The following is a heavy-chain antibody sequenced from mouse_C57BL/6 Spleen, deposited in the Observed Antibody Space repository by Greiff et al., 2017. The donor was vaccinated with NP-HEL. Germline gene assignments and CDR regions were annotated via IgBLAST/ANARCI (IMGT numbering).Heavy chain of an antibody. V-gene: IGHV5-16*01. Sequence: EVHLVESEGGLVQPGSSMKLSCTASGFTFSDYYMAWVRQVPEKGLEWVANINYDGSSTYYLDSLKSRFIISRDNAKNILYLQMSSLKSEDTATYYCARNYYGSIAFDYWGQGTTLTVSS. D-gene: IGHD1-1*01. J-gene: IGHJ2*01. CDR3: ARNYYGSIAFDY. CDR2: INYDGSST. CDR1: GFTFSDYY.